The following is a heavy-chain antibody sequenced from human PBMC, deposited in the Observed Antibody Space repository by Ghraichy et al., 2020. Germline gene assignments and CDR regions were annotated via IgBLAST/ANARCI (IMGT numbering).Heavy chain of an antibody. CDR3: ARDRYYYDSSGRGGGADYYYYGMDV. D-gene: IGHD3-22*01. CDR2: ISSSSSYI. Sequence: GESLNISCAASGFTFSSYSMNWVRQAPGKGLEWVSSISSSSSYIYYADSVKGRFTISRDNAKNSLYLQMKSLRAEDTAVYYCARDRYYYDSSGRGGGADYYYYGMDVWGQGTTVTVSS. V-gene: IGHV3-21*01. CDR1: GFTFSSYS. J-gene: IGHJ6*02.